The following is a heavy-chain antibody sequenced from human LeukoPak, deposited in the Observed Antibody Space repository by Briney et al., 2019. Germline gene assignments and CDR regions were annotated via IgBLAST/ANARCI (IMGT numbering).Heavy chain of an antibody. Sequence: KPGGSLRLSCAASGFTFSSYSMNWVRQAPGKGLEWVSSISSSSSYIYYADSVKGRFTISRDNAKNSLYLQMNSLRVEDTAVYYCARLGLEVGGPNWFDPWGQGTLVTVSS. CDR3: ARLGLEVGGPNWFDP. CDR2: ISSSSSYI. D-gene: IGHD1-1*01. V-gene: IGHV3-21*01. CDR1: GFTFSSYS. J-gene: IGHJ5*02.